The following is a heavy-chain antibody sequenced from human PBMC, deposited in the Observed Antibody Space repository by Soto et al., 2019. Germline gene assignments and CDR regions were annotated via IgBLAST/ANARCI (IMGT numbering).Heavy chain of an antibody. CDR1: GGSISSSSYY. J-gene: IGHJ6*03. CDR2: IYYSGST. D-gene: IGHD2-15*01. CDR3: AAPFAGYCSGGSCYFGGSVYYYYYMDV. V-gene: IGHV4-39*01. Sequence: PSETLSLTCTVSGGSISSSSYYWGWIRQPPGKGPEWIGSIYYSGSTYYNPSLKSRVTISVDTSKNQFSLKLSSVTAADTAVYYCAAPFAGYCSGGSCYFGGSVYYYYYMDVWGKGTTVTVSS.